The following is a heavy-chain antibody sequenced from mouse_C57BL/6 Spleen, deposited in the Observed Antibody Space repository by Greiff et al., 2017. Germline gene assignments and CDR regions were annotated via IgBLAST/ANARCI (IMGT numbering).Heavy chain of an antibody. Sequence: EVKLQESGPELVKPGASVKIPCKASGYTFTDYNMDWVKQSHGKSLEWIGDINPNNGGTIYNQKFKGKATLTVDKSSSTAYMELRSLTSEDTAVYYCAAGIYYDYADVAYWGQGTLVTVSA. V-gene: IGHV1-18*01. CDR3: AAGIYYDYADVAY. CDR2: INPNNGGT. J-gene: IGHJ3*01. D-gene: IGHD2-4*01. CDR1: GYTFTDYN.